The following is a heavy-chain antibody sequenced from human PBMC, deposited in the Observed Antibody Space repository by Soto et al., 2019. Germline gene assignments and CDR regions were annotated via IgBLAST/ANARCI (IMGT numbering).Heavy chain of an antibody. CDR2: ISAHNDNT. CDR3: ARGRYGDY. D-gene: IGHD1-1*01. V-gene: IGHV1-18*01. Sequence: QVHLVQSGAEVKKSGASVKVSCKGSGYTFTSYGITWVRQAPGQGLEWMGWISAHNDNTDYAQRLQGRVTVTRDTSTSTAYMELRSLRSDDTAVYYCARGRYGDYWGQGALVTVSS. J-gene: IGHJ4*02. CDR1: GYTFTSYG.